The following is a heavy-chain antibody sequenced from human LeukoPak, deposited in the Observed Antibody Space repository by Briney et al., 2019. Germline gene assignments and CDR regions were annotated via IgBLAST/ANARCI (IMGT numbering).Heavy chain of an antibody. CDR3: TTDGDYGDGLRGDY. V-gene: IGHV3-15*01. CDR2: IKSKIDGGTT. CDR1: GFTFRNAW. D-gene: IGHD4-17*01. Sequence: PGGSLRISWAASGFTFRNAWVSWGRPAPGKGLEWGGRIKSKIDGGTTDYAAPVKGRFTISRDDSKNTLYLQMDSLKTEDTGVYYCTTDGDYGDGLRGDYWGQGTLVTVSS. J-gene: IGHJ4*02.